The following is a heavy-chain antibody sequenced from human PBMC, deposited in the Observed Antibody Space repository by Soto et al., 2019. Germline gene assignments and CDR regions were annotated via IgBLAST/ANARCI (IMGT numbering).Heavy chain of an antibody. V-gene: IGHV3-21*01. CDR3: AREIMYYYDSSGKGDY. CDR2: ISSSSSYI. CDR1: GFTFSSYS. J-gene: IGHJ4*02. D-gene: IGHD3-22*01. Sequence: VQLVESGGGLVKPGGSLRLSCAASGFTFSSYSMNWVRQAPGKGLEWVSSISSSSSYIYYADSVKGRFTITRDNAKNSLYLQMNSLRAEDTAVYYCAREIMYYYDSSGKGDYWGQGTLVTVSS.